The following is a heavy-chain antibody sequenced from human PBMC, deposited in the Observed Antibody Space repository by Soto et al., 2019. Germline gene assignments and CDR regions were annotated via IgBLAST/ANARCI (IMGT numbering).Heavy chain of an antibody. V-gene: IGHV4-59*01. J-gene: IGHJ3*02. D-gene: IGHD3-10*01. CDR1: GGSISSYY. CDR3: AREGQGLWFGEFHDAFDI. Sequence: SETLSLTCTVSGGSISSYYWSWIRQPPGKGLEWIGYIYYSGSTNYNPSLKSRVTISVDTSKNQFSLKLSSVTAADTAVYYCAREGQGLWFGEFHDAFDIWGQGTMVTVSS. CDR2: IYYSGST.